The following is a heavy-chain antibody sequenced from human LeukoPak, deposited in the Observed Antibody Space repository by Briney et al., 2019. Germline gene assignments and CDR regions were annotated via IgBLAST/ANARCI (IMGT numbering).Heavy chain of an antibody. CDR2: INPNRGGT. CDR3: ASGYRFRN. V-gene: IGHV1-2*02. D-gene: IGHD5-18*01. J-gene: IGHJ4*02. Sequence: GASVKVSCTASGYPFTDYYMHWVRQAPGQGLEWMGWINPNRGGTDYAQKFQGRVTMTRDTSISTAYMELGRLRYDDTAVYYCASGYRFRNWGQGTLVTVSS. CDR1: GYPFTDYY.